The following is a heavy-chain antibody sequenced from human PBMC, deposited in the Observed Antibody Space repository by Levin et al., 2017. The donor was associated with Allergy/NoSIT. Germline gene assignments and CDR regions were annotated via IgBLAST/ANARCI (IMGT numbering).Heavy chain of an antibody. CDR3: ARDSTPGYSSGWAAMDDAFDI. CDR2: IWYDGSNK. Sequence: PGGSLRLSCAASGFTFSSYGMHWVRQAPGKGLEWVAVIWYDGSNKYYADSVKGRFTISRDNSKNTLYLQMNSLRAEDTAVYYCARDSTPGYSSGWAAMDDAFDIWGQGTMVTVSS. D-gene: IGHD6-19*01. CDR1: GFTFSSYG. J-gene: IGHJ3*02. V-gene: IGHV3-33*01.